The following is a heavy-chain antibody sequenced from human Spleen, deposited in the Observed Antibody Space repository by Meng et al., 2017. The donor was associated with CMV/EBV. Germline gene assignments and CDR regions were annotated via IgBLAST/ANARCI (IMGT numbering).Heavy chain of an antibody. J-gene: IGHJ1*01. CDR3: TRGAGGKH. CDR2: MNPHSGNT. V-gene: IGHV1-8*01. D-gene: IGHD2-8*02. CDR1: GYAFPSYD. Sequence: VSCKASGYAFPSYDIHWVRQAPGQGLEWMGWMNPHSGNTGYEQRFQGRVTMTRNNSITTAYMELSSLRSEDTAIYYCTRGAGGKHWGQGTLVTVSS.